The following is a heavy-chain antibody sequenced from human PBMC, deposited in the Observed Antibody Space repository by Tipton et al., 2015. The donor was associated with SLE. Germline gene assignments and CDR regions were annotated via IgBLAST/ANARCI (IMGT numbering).Heavy chain of an antibody. CDR2: INHSGYT. CDR1: GGSFSGYY. CDR3: ATSLNYYDSSGPEG. J-gene: IGHJ3*01. D-gene: IGHD3-22*01. V-gene: IGHV4-34*01. Sequence: TLSLTCAVYGGSFSGYYWSWIRQTPGKGLEWIGEINHSGYTNFNPSLKSRVTISVDTSKNQFSLRLSSVTAAGTAVYYCATSLNYYDSSGPEGWGQGTMVTVSS.